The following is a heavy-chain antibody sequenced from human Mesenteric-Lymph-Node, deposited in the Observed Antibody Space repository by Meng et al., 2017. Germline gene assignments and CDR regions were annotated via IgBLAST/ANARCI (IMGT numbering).Heavy chain of an antibody. V-gene: IGHV3-11*04. CDR3: TRDQVFGGYYDDEHFQH. J-gene: IGHJ1*01. CDR2: ISSSGSTI. D-gene: IGHD3-22*01. Sequence: GGSLRLSCAASGFTFSDYYMSWIRQAPGKGLEWVSYISSSGSTIYYADSVKGRFIISRDNAKNSLYLQMNSLRPEDTAVYYCTRDQVFGGYYDDEHFQHWGQGTLVTVSS. CDR1: GFTFSDYY.